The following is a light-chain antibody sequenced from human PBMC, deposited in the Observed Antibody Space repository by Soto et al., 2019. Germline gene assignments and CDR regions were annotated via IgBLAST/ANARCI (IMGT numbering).Light chain of an antibody. CDR1: QSIRTS. V-gene: IGKV3-11*01. J-gene: IGKJ5*01. Sequence: EVVLTQSPATLSLYPGERGTRSCRASQSIRTSLAWYQQKPGQAPRLVIFDASNRANGVPARFGGSGSGTDFTLTINSLEPEDFAVYYCQQRNVWPPITFGQGTRLEIK. CDR2: DAS. CDR3: QQRNVWPPIT.